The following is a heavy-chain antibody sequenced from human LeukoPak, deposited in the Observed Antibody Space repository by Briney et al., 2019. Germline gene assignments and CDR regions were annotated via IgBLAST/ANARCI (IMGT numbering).Heavy chain of an antibody. CDR1: GGSISSYY. Sequence: SETLSLTCTVSGGSISSYYWSWIRQPAGKGLEWIGRIYTSGSTNYNPSLKSRVTMSVDTSKNQFSLKLSSVTAADTAVYYCAREEQWLATYYMDVWGKGTAVTVSS. J-gene: IGHJ6*03. D-gene: IGHD6-19*01. CDR2: IYTSGST. CDR3: AREEQWLATYYMDV. V-gene: IGHV4-4*07.